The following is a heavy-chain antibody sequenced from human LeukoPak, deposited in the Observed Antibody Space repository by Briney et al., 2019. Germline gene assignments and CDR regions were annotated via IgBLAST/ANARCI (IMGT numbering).Heavy chain of an antibody. CDR3: ARSTHDYGDHFDL. Sequence: SETLSLTCAVYGGSFSGYYWSWIRQPPGKGLEWIGEINHSGGTNYNPSLKSRVTISVDTSKNQFSLKLSSVTAADTAVYYCARSTHDYGDHFDLWGRGTLVTVSS. CDR2: INHSGGT. D-gene: IGHD4-17*01. J-gene: IGHJ2*01. CDR1: GGSFSGYY. V-gene: IGHV4-34*01.